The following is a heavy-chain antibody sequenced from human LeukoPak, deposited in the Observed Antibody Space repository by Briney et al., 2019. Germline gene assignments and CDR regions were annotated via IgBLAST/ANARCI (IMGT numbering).Heavy chain of an antibody. J-gene: IGHJ3*02. V-gene: IGHV1-18*01. CDR3: ARDRATGARDAFDI. Sequence: AASVKVSCKASGYTFTSCGISWVRQAPGQGLEWMGWISAYNGNTNYAQKLQGRVTMTTDTSTSTAYMELRSLRSDDTAVYYCARDRATGARDAFDIWGQGTMVTVSS. D-gene: IGHD7-27*01. CDR1: GYTFTSCG. CDR2: ISAYNGNT.